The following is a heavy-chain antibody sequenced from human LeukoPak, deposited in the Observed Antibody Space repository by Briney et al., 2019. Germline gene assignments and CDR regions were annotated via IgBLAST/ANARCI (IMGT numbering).Heavy chain of an antibody. CDR1: GDNFTDNY. D-gene: IGHD2/OR15-2a*01. V-gene: IGHV1-2*02. CDR2: INPNSGGT. Sequence: ASVKVSCKDSGDNFTDNYMHWVRQAPGQGLEWMGWINPNSGGTNYAQKFQGRVTMTRDTSTSKVYMELSRVRSDDTAVYYCARDPDVTVLELTPWGQGTLVTVSS. CDR3: ARDPDVTVLELTP. J-gene: IGHJ5*02.